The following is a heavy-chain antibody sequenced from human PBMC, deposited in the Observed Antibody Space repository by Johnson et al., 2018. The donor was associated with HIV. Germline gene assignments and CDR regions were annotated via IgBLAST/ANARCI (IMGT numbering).Heavy chain of an antibody. CDR3: ARSQTMIVDGADAFDI. V-gene: IGHV3-7*04. Sequence: VQLVESGGGLVQPGGSLRLSCAASGLIFRTYWMSWVRQAPGKGLEWVATIKQDGSERYHVDSVKGRCTISRDNSKNTLYLQMNSLRAEDTAVYYCARSQTMIVDGADAFDIWGQGTMVTVSS. CDR1: GLIFRTYW. CDR2: IKQDGSER. J-gene: IGHJ3*02. D-gene: IGHD3-22*01.